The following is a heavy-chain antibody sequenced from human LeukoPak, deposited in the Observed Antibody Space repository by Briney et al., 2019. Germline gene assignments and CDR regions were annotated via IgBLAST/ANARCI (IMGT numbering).Heavy chain of an antibody. V-gene: IGHV3-30*04. CDR2: ISYDGGNK. D-gene: IGHD5-18*01. Sequence: PGGSLRLSCADSGFTFSSYAMHWVRQAPGKGLEWLAVISYDGGNKFYADSVKGRFTISRDNSKNTVYLQMNSLRAEDTAVYYCAREALIYNYGPPYSEFDYWGQGTLVTVSS. J-gene: IGHJ4*02. CDR3: AREALIYNYGPPYSEFDY. CDR1: GFTFSSYA.